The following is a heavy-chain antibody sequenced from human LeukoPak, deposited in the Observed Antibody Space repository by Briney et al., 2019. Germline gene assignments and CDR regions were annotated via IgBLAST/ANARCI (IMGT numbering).Heavy chain of an antibody. V-gene: IGHV3-48*04. J-gene: IGHJ3*01. CDR2: ISVSSRNVI. CDR1: GFTFSSYS. Sequence: GGSLRLSCAASGFTFSSYSMNWVRQAPGKRLEWLSYISVSSRNVIDYADSVKGRFTISRDDAKNSLYLQMNSLRAEDTAVYFCARDFGPRLYAFDVWGQGTMITVSS. CDR3: ARDFGPRLYAFDV. D-gene: IGHD3-16*01.